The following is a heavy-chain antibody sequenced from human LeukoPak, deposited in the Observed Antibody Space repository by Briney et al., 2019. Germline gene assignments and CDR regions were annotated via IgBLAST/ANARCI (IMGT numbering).Heavy chain of an antibody. CDR3: ARGHIGYHYYGIDV. CDR1: GFTFSSYA. CDR2: ISYDGSNK. D-gene: IGHD2-21*01. V-gene: IGHV3-30*04. J-gene: IGHJ6*02. Sequence: GGSLRLSCAASGFTFSSYAMHWVRQAPGKGLEWVAVISYDGSNKYYADSVKGRFTISRDNSKNTLYLQMNSLRAEDTAVYYCARGHIGYHYYGIDVWGQGTTVTVSS.